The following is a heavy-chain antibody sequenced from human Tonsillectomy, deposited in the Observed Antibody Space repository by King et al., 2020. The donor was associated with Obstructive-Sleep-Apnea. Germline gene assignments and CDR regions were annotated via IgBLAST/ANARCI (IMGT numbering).Heavy chain of an antibody. CDR3: AREQGITMVRGVIIISPDY. CDR1: GFTFSSYG. Sequence: VQLVESGGGVVQPGRSLRLSCAASGFTFSSYGMHWVRQAPGKGLEWVAVIWYDGSNKYYADSVKGRFTISRDNSKNTLYLQMNSLRAEDTAVYYCAREQGITMVRGVIIISPDYWGQGTLVTVSS. V-gene: IGHV3-33*01. D-gene: IGHD3-10*01. J-gene: IGHJ4*02. CDR2: IWYDGSNK.